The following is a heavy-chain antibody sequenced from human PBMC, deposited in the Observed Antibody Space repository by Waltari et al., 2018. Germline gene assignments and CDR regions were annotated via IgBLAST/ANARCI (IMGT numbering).Heavy chain of an antibody. J-gene: IGHJ4*02. CDR3: ARDQDYIWGSYRYTMDY. V-gene: IGHV1-69*08. Sequence: QVQLVQSGAEVKKPGSSVKVSCKASGGTFSSYAISWVRQAPGQGLEWMGRIIPIFGTEKYAQKFQGSVTMPADKSTSTAYMELSSLRSEDTAVYYCARDQDYIWGSYRYTMDYWGQGTLVTVSS. CDR2: IIPIFGTE. CDR1: GGTFSSYA. D-gene: IGHD3-16*02.